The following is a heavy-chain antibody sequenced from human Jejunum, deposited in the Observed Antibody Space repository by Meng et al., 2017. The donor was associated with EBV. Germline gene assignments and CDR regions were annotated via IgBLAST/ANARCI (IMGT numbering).Heavy chain of an antibody. CDR2: INGDGSRT. Sequence: VEDGGRLIQPGGSLSLSCAASGFTCSGFWMYWVRQVPGKGLVWISRINGDGSRTTYADSVKDRFTISRDNAKNTLYLQMNSLRAEDTAVYYCAKDRNYYIDYWGQGTLVTVFS. V-gene: IGHV3-74*01. J-gene: IGHJ4*02. CDR3: AKDRNYYIDY. CDR1: GFTCSGFW.